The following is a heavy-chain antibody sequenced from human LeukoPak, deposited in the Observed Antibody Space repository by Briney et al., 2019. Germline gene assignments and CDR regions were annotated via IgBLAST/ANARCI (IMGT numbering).Heavy chain of an antibody. D-gene: IGHD3-22*01. CDR2: IYYSGST. CDR3: ARYYDSSGIDY. Sequence: SETLSLTCTVSGGFISSGGYYWSWIRQHPGKGLEWIGYIYYSGSTYYNPSLKSRVTISVDTSKNQFSLKLSSVTAADTAVYYCARYYDSSGIDYWGQGTLVTVSS. V-gene: IGHV4-31*03. CDR1: GGFISSGGYY. J-gene: IGHJ4*02.